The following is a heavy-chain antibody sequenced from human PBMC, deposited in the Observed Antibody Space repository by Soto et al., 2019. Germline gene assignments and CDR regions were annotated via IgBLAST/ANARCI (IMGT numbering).Heavy chain of an antibody. CDR2: ISGSGGST. V-gene: IGHV3-23*01. D-gene: IGHD2-15*01. Sequence: VQLLESGGGLVQPGGSLRLSCAASGFTFSSYAMSWVRQAPGKGLEWVSAISGSGGSTYYADSVKGRFTISRDNSKNTLYLQMNSLRAEDTAVYYCAKGTKVVVAAKSVGWFDPWGQGTLVTVSS. CDR3: AKGTKVVVAAKSVGWFDP. CDR1: GFTFSSYA. J-gene: IGHJ5*02.